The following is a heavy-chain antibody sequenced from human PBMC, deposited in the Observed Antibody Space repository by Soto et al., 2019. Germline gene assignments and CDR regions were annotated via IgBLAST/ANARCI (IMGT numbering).Heavy chain of an antibody. CDR1: GYTFTSYY. V-gene: IGHV1-46*03. CDR2: INPSGGST. D-gene: IGHD5-12*01. J-gene: IGHJ4*02. CDR3: AREAIEYVATILGDY. Sequence: QVQLVQSGAEVKKPGASVKVSCKASGYTFTSYYMHWVRQAPGQGLEWMGIINPSGGSTSYAQKFQGRVTITRDTSTSTVYMELSSLRSEDTAVYYCAREAIEYVATILGDYWGQGTLVTVSS.